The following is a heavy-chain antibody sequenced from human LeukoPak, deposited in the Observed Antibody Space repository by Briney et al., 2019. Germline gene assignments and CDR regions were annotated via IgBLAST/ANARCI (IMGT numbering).Heavy chain of an antibody. V-gene: IGHV3-30*04. CDR1: GFTFSSYA. CDR3: ARDQGSGYSGRSDFDY. J-gene: IGHJ4*02. CDR2: ISYDGSNK. D-gene: IGHD5-12*01. Sequence: GRSLRLSCAASGFTFSSYAMHWVRQAPGKGLAWVAGISYDGSNKYYADSVKGRFTISRDNSKNTLYLQMNSLRSEDTALYYCARDQGSGYSGRSDFDYWGQGTLVTVSS.